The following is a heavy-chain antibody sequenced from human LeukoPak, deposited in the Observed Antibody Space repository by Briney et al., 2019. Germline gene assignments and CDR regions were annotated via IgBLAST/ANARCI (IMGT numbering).Heavy chain of an antibody. CDR1: GGSISSGSYY. J-gene: IGHJ4*02. CDR3: ARRQEDTAMVGYYFDY. Sequence: PSETLSLTCTVSGGSISSGSYYWSWIRQPAGKGLEWIGRIYTIGSTNYNPSLKSRVTISVDTSKNQFSLKLSSVTAADTAVYYCARRQEDTAMVGYYFDYWGQGTLVTVSS. CDR2: IYTIGST. V-gene: IGHV4-61*02. D-gene: IGHD5-18*01.